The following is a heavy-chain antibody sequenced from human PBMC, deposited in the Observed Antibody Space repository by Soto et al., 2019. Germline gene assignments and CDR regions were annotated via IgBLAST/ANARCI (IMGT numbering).Heavy chain of an antibody. J-gene: IGHJ5*02. V-gene: IGHV3-21*01. CDR3: ARSDTSRGWFDP. D-gene: IGHD2-2*01. Sequence: GGSLRLSCAASGFTFSSYSMNWVRQAPGKGLEWVSSISSSSSYIYYADSVEGRFTISRDNAKNSLYLQMNSLRAEDTAVYYCARSDTSRGWFDPWGQGTLVTVSS. CDR1: GFTFSSYS. CDR2: ISSSSSYI.